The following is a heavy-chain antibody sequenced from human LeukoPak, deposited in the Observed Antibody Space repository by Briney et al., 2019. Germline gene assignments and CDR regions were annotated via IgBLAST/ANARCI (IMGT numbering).Heavy chain of an antibody. V-gene: IGHV4-34*01. D-gene: IGHD3-3*01. CDR1: GGSFSGYY. CDR2: INHSGST. CDR3: ARGPIYGNRGIDY. J-gene: IGHJ4*02. Sequence: SETLSLTCAVYGGSFSGYYWSWIRQPPGKGLEWIGEINHSGSTNYNPSLKSRVTISVDTSKNQFSLRLSSVTAADTAVYYCARGPIYGNRGIDYWGQGTLVTVSS.